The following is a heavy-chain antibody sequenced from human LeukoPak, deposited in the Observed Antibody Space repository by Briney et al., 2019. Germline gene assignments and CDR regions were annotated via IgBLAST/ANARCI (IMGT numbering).Heavy chain of an antibody. D-gene: IGHD4-23*01. V-gene: IGHV3-21*04. CDR3: ARGSLDYGGNYYFDY. J-gene: IGHJ4*02. Sequence: SGGSLRLSCAASGFTFSGYAMKWARQAPGKGLEWVSSISGGSSYIYYADSVKGRFTISRDNAKNSLYLQMNSLRAEDTAVYYCARGSLDYGGNYYFDYWGQGTLVTVSS. CDR1: GFTFSGYA. CDR2: ISGGSSYI.